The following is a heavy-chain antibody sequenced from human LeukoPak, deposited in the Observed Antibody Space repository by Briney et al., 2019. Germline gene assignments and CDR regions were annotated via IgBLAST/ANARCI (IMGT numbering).Heavy chain of an antibody. Sequence: GASVKVSCKASGYTFTGYYMHWVRQAPGQGLEWMGWISAYNGNTNYAQKLQGRVTMTTDTSTSTAYMELRSLRSDDTAVYYCARDVPDTAINYYGSGSYCDYWGQGTLVTVSS. J-gene: IGHJ4*02. CDR1: GYTFTGYY. CDR3: ARDVPDTAINYYGSGSYCDY. D-gene: IGHD3-10*01. V-gene: IGHV1-18*04. CDR2: ISAYNGNT.